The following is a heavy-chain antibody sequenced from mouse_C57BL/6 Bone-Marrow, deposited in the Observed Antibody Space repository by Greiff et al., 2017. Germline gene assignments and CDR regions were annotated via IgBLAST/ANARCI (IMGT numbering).Heavy chain of an antibody. Sequence: EVQGVESGGGLVKPGGSLNLSCAASGFTFSSYALSWVRQTPEKRLEWVATISDGGSYTYDPDNVKGRFTISRNNAKNNLYLQMSHLKSEDTAMYYCAREESTSVVANYAMDYWGQGTSVTVSS. J-gene: IGHJ4*01. CDR3: AREESTSVVANYAMDY. D-gene: IGHD1-1*01. CDR2: ISDGGSYT. CDR1: GFTFSSYA. V-gene: IGHV5-4*01.